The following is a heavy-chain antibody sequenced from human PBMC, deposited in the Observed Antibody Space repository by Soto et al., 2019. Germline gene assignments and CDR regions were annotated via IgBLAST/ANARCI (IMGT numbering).Heavy chain of an antibody. Sequence: SGPTLVNPTQTLTLTCTFSGFSLSTIQMGVGWIRQPPGKALEWLALTHWNDDKRYSPSLKSRLTITKDTSKNQVVLTMTNMDPVDTGTYYCAHGTVKFDSWGQGILVTVSS. V-gene: IGHV2-5*01. CDR2: THWNDDK. CDR1: GFSLSTIQMG. D-gene: IGHD2-21*02. J-gene: IGHJ4*02. CDR3: AHGTVKFDS.